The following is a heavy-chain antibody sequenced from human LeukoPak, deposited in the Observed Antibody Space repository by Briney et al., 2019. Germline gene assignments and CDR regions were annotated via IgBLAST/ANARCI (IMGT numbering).Heavy chain of an antibody. CDR3: ARMDYYQYMDV. Sequence: GASVKVSCKTFGDTFSYHSISWVRQAPGQGLQWLGGIIPHVGSPRYTERLQDRITITADESTTTAYLELSSLRSDDTAVYYCARMDYYQYMDVWGKGTTVTVSS. CDR1: GDTFSYHS. J-gene: IGHJ6*03. V-gene: IGHV1-69*13. CDR2: IIPHVGSP. D-gene: IGHD5-24*01.